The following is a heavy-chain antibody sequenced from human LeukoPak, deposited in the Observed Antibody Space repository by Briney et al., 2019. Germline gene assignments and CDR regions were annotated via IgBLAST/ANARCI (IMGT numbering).Heavy chain of an antibody. V-gene: IGHV4-34*01. J-gene: IGHJ6*02. CDR1: GGSFSGYY. CDR2: INHSGST. CDR3: ARGVCSSTSCYPPGYGMDV. D-gene: IGHD2-2*01. Sequence: TSETLSLTCAVYGGSFSGYYWSWIRQPPGKGLEWIGEINHSGSTNYNPSLKSRVTISVDTSKNQFSLKLSSVTAADTAVYYCARGVCSSTSCYPPGYGMDVWGQGTTVTVSS.